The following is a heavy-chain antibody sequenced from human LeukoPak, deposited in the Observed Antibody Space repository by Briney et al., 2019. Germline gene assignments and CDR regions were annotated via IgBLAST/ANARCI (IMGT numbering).Heavy chain of an antibody. D-gene: IGHD3-10*01. CDR3: ARGVLGFGESYFDY. Sequence: SETLSLTCAVYGGSFSGYYWSWIRQPPGKGLEWIGEINHSGSTNYNPSLKSRVTISVDTSKNQFSLKLSSVTAADTAVYYCARGVLGFGESYFDYWGQGTLVTVSS. V-gene: IGHV4-34*01. CDR1: GGSFSGYY. J-gene: IGHJ4*02. CDR2: INHSGST.